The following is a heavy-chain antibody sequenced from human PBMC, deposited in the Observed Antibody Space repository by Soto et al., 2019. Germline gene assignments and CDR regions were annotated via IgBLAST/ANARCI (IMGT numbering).Heavy chain of an antibody. CDR1: GFTFSSYA. J-gene: IGHJ6*03. CDR2: ISGSGGST. Sequence: GGSLRLSCAASGFTFSSYAMSWVRQAPGKGLEWVSAISGSGGSTYYADSVKGRFTISRDNSKNTLYLQMNSLRAEDTAVYYCARANSYYYYYMDVWGKGTTVTVSS. V-gene: IGHV3-23*01. D-gene: IGHD7-27*01. CDR3: ARANSYYYYYMDV.